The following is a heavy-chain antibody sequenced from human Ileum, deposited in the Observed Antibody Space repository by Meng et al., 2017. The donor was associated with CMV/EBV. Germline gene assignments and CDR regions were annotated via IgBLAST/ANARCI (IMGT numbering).Heavy chain of an antibody. D-gene: IGHD4-11*01. J-gene: IGHJ4*02. Sequence: QGRLQGSGPGLGKPSETLSLTCAVYGGSFSGYYWSWIRQVPGKGLEWIGEFNHYGSTNYNPSLKSRVTISVDTSKNQFSLNLSSVTAADTAVYYCASGKSNLEYWGQGTLVTVSS. CDR1: GGSFSGYY. CDR3: ASGKSNLEY. CDR2: FNHYGST. V-gene: IGHV4-34*01.